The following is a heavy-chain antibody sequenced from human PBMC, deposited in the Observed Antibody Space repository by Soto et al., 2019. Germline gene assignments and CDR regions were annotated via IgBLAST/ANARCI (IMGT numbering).Heavy chain of an antibody. V-gene: IGHV4-31*03. CDR3: TRPFDCSGGSCYSGWYYYYGMDV. CDR1: GGSISSGGYY. J-gene: IGHJ6*02. Sequence: PSETLFLTCTVSGGSISSGGYYWNWIRQHPGKGLEWIGYIYYSGSTYYNPSLKSRVTISVDTSKNQFSLKLSSVTAADTAIYYCTRPFDCSGGSCYSGWYYYYGMDVWGQGTTVTVSS. D-gene: IGHD2-15*01. CDR2: IYYSGST.